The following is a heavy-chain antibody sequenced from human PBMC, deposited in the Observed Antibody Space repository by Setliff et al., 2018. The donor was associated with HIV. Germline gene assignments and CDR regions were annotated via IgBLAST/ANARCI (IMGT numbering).Heavy chain of an antibody. CDR3: ASLFSKEVAGDDY. V-gene: IGHV3-20*04. CDR1: GFAFSDYD. Sequence: AGGSLRLSCATSGFAFSDYDFHWVRQVTGEGLEWVSGINWNGAATGYADSVKGRFTISRDNTKNSLYLQMNRLRAEDTALYYCASLFSKEVAGDDYWGQGTLVTVSS. J-gene: IGHJ4*02. CDR2: INWNGAAT. D-gene: IGHD6-19*01.